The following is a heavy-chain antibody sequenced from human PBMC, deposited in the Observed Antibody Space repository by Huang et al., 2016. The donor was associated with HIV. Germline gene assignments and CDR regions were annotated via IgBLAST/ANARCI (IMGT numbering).Heavy chain of an antibody. D-gene: IGHD3-9*01. Sequence: QVQLIQSRAEVKKPGASVKVSCTVSEYTLTELSIHWVRQPPGKGLEWRGGFDPEIGETIYAQKVQGRVTMTEDTSTETAVMELSGLRPEDTAVYYCATGFDVFFDFWGQGTLVTVSS. V-gene: IGHV1-24*01. CDR2: FDPEIGET. CDR3: ATGFDVFFDF. CDR1: EYTLTELS. J-gene: IGHJ4*02.